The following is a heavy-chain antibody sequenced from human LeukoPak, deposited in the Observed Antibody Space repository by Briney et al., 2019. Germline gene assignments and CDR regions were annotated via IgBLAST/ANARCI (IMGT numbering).Heavy chain of an antibody. D-gene: IGHD2-2*01. CDR1: GYTFTSYG. J-gene: IGHJ3*02. Sequence: ASVKVSCKASGYTFTSYGISWVRQAPGQGLEWMGWIGAYNGNTNYAQKLQGRVTMTTDTSTSTAYMELRSLRSDDTAVYYCARDYPIVVVPAAIGEDAFDIWGQGTMVTVSS. CDR2: IGAYNGNT. CDR3: ARDYPIVVVPAAIGEDAFDI. V-gene: IGHV1-18*01.